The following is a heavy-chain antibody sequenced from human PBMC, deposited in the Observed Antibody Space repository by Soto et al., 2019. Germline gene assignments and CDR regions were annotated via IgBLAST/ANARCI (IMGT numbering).Heavy chain of an antibody. CDR1: GYTFSTST. CDR3: AIANYGDDDY. Sequence: ASVKVSCKASGYTFSTSTISWVRQAPGQGLEWLGWIKAYSGNTNYAPKLQGRVTMTTDTSTSTAYLELRSLTNDDTAMYYCAIANYGDDDYWGQGTLVTVSS. CDR2: IKAYSGNT. J-gene: IGHJ4*02. V-gene: IGHV1-18*04. D-gene: IGHD4-17*01.